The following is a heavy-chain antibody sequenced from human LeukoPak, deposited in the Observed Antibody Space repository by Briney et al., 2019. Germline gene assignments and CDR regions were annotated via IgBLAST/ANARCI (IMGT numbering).Heavy chain of an antibody. CDR2: IYYSGST. CDR3: ARGKGSSWYRVYMDV. V-gene: IGHV4-59*01. Sequence: SETLSLTCTVSGGSISSYYWSWIRQPPGKGLEWIGYIYYSGSTNYNPSLKSRVTISVDTSKNQFSLKLSSVTAADTAVYYCARGKGSSWYRVYMDVWGKGTTVTVSS. D-gene: IGHD6-13*01. CDR1: GGSISSYY. J-gene: IGHJ6*03.